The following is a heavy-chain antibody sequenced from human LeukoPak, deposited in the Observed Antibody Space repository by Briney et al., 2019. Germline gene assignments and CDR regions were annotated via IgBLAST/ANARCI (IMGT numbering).Heavy chain of an antibody. V-gene: IGHV4-34*01. D-gene: IGHD6-6*01. CDR3: ARSQYSSSSAGFSDYFDY. CDR1: AGSFSGYY. Sequence: SETLSLTCAVYAGSFSGYYWSWIRQPPGKGLEWIGEINHSGSTNYNPSLKSRVTISVDTSKNQSSLKLSSVTAANRAVYYCARSQYSSSSAGFSDYFDYWGQGTLVTVSS. J-gene: IGHJ4*02. CDR2: INHSGST.